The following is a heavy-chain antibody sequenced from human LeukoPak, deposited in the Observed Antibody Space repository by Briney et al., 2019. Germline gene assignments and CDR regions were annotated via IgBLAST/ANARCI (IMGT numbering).Heavy chain of an antibody. J-gene: IGHJ4*02. Sequence: GGSLRLSCAASGFTFSNYAMNWVRQAPGKGLEWVSGIRVNDETYYADSVKGRFTISRDNSKNTLYLQMNSLRAEDTAVYYCAKDSIAARYPLDYWGQGTLVTVSS. D-gene: IGHD6-6*01. V-gene: IGHV3-23*01. CDR1: GFTFSNYA. CDR2: IRVNDET. CDR3: AKDSIAARYPLDY.